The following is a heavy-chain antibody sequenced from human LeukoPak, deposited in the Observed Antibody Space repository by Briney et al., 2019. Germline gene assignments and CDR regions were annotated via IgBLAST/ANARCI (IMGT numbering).Heavy chain of an antibody. Sequence: GGSLRLSCTASGYTFSSYAMTWVRQAPREGLEWVSAISGSGANTYYADSVKGRFAASRDNSKDTLYLQMRSLRAEDTAVYYCARGRSGYGPFDAFDIWGHGTWVTVSS. V-gene: IGHV3-23*01. CDR1: GYTFSSYA. CDR2: ISGSGANT. D-gene: IGHD3-22*01. J-gene: IGHJ3*02. CDR3: ARGRSGYGPFDAFDI.